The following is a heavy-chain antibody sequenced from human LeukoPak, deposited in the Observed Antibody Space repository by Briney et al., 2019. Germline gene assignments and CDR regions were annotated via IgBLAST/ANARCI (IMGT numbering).Heavy chain of an antibody. V-gene: IGHV3-11*04. CDR3: ARAGDIVATIKGYFDY. CDR2: IRGSGSTI. CDR1: GFTFSDYY. D-gene: IGHD5-12*01. Sequence: PGGSLRLSCAASGFTFSDYYMSWIRQAPGKGLEWVSYIRGSGSTIYYADSVKGRFTISRDNAKNSLYLQMNSLRAEDTAVYYCARAGDIVATIKGYFDYWGQGTLVTVSS. J-gene: IGHJ4*02.